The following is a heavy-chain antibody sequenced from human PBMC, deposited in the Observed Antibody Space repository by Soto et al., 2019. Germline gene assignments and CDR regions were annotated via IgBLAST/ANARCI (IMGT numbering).Heavy chain of an antibody. J-gene: IGHJ6*02. CDR2: IIPIMNTP. CDR3: AHRGDIGVDTATGAYPYYSMDV. V-gene: IGHV1-69*14. D-gene: IGHD2-2*01. CDR1: GDTFSTYA. Sequence: QVQLVQSGAEVKKPGSSVKVSCKASGDTFSTYAISWVRQAPGHGLEWMGGIIPIMNTPTYAQKFQGRLTFTAXXXTXXAHMVLSSLRSEDTAVYYCAHRGDIGVDTATGAYPYYSMDVGGQGTTVTVSS.